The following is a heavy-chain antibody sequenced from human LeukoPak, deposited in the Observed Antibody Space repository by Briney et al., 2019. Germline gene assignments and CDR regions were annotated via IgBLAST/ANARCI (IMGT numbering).Heavy chain of an antibody. Sequence: GRSLRLSCAASGFTFDDYAMHWVRQAPGKGLEWVSGINGGGTKTFYGDSVKGRFTISRDNSKSTLYLQMSSLRAEDTALYYCGRYYAGSGPDYWGQGTLVTVSS. CDR3: GRYYAGSGPDY. CDR1: GFTFDDYA. D-gene: IGHD4-23*01. V-gene: IGHV3-23*01. J-gene: IGHJ4*02. CDR2: INGGGTKT.